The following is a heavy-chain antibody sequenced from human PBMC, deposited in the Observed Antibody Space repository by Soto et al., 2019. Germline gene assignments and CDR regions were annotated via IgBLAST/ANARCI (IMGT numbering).Heavy chain of an antibody. CDR2: INPNSGGT. CDR1: GYAFSGYY. CDR3: ARSLTEGYCTITGCYTRPLYGMDV. Sequence: GSPVKVSCKASGYAFSGYYIDWLRQSPGQGLEWMGWINPNSGGTNYAQKFQGRVTVTRDTPTSTAYMELSRLTSDDTAVYYCARSLTEGYCTITGCYTRPLYGMDVWRQGTTVTVSS. J-gene: IGHJ6*02. D-gene: IGHD2-2*02. V-gene: IGHV1-2*02.